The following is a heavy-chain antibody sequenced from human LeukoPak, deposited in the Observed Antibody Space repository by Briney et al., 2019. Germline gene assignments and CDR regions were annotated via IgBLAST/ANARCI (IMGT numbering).Heavy chain of an antibody. D-gene: IGHD3-16*01. J-gene: IGHJ5*02. CDR2: IYYSGST. CDR3: ARESRGSSWSMITFGGVTSNWFDP. CDR1: GGSISSYY. V-gene: IGHV4-59*01. Sequence: PSETLSLTCTVSGGSISSYYWTWIRQPPGKGLEWIGYIYYSGSTNYNPSLKSRVTISVDTSKNQFSLKLSSVTAADTAVYYCARESRGSSWSMITFGGVTSNWFDPWGQGTLVTVSS.